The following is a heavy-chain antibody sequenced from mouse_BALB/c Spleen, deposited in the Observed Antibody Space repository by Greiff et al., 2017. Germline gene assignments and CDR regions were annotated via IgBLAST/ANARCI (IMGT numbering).Heavy chain of an antibody. Sequence: VQLHQSGAELVRPGTSVKVSCKASGYAFTNYLIEWVKQRPGQGLEWIGGINPGSGGTNYNEKFQGKATLSADKSSNQTYMQLSILTSDDSAVYYCARMCLGYAMDYWGQGTSVTVSA. CDR1: GYAFTNYL. CDR3: ARMCLGYAMDY. D-gene: IGHD4-1*01. V-gene: IGHV1-54*02. CDR2: INPGSGGT. J-gene: IGHJ4*01.